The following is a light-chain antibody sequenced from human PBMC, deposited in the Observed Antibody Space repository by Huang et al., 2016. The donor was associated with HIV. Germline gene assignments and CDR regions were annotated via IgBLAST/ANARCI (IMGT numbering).Light chain of an antibody. J-gene: IGKJ4*01. V-gene: IGKV1-39*01. CDR1: HSIGSY. Sequence: DIQMTQSPSSLSASVGDRVTITCRTSHSIGSYLTWYQQNPGNARKLLLYATSGLQSGVPSRFSCIGSGTDFTLTSSRLQAEVFESYFCQQTNSAPLTFGGGTKVEIK. CDR2: ATS. CDR3: QQTNSAPLT.